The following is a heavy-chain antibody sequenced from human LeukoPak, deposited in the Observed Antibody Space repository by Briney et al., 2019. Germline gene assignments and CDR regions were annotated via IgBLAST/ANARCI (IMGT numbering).Heavy chain of an antibody. CDR2: INHSGST. CDR1: GGSFSGYY. V-gene: IGHV4-34*01. D-gene: IGHD2-15*01. CDR3: ARVVVVVAAPSFDY. J-gene: IGHJ4*02. Sequence: SETLSLTCAVYGGSFSGYYWSWIRQPPGKGLEWIGEINHSGSTNYNPSLKSRVTISVDTSKNQLYLKLSSVTAADTAVYYCARVVVVVAAPSFDYWGQGTLVTVSS.